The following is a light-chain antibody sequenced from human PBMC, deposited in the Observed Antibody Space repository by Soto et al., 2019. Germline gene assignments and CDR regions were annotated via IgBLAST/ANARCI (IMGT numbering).Light chain of an antibody. CDR3: QQYASSPVYT. CDR1: QSVSSSY. Sequence: EIVLTQSPGTLSLSPGERATLSCRASQSVSSSYLAWYQQKPGQAPRLLIYGASSRATGILDRFSGSGSGTDFTITISRLEPEDFAVYYCQQYASSPVYTFGQGTKLEIK. CDR2: GAS. J-gene: IGKJ2*01. V-gene: IGKV3-20*01.